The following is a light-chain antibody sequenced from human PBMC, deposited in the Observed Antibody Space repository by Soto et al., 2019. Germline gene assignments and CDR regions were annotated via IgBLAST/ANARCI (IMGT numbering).Light chain of an antibody. CDR1: QRISAY. CDR3: QHNCSNPGT. V-gene: IGKV1-5*01. CDR2: DAS. Sequence: DIQMTQSPSTLSASVGDRVTITSRASQRISAYLNWYQQKPGKAPQLLISDASSLESGVPSRFSGGGSETAFTLSISSLQPEDFATYFCQHNCSNPGTFGGGTKVDIK. J-gene: IGKJ4*02.